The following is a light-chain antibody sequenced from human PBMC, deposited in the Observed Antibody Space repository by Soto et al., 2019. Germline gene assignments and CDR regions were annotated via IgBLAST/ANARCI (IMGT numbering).Light chain of an antibody. CDR2: GAS. V-gene: IGKV3-20*01. CDR3: QQYGSAPPWT. CDR1: QSVSSSY. Sequence: VVLTQSPAPLSLSQGERATLSCRASQSVSSSYLAWYQQKPGQAPRLLIYGASSRATGIPDRFSGSVSGTGFTLTISRLEPEEFAVYYCQQYGSAPPWTFGQGTKVDIK. J-gene: IGKJ1*01.